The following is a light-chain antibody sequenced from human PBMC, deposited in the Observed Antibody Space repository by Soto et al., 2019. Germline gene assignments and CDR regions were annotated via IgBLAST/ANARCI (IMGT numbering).Light chain of an antibody. CDR2: DVS. Sequence: QSALTQPRSVSGSPGQSVTISCTGTSSDVGSYNRVSWYQQPPGTAPKLIIYDVSNRPSGVSIRFSGSKSGNTASLTISGLQAEDEADYFCNSYTTSSTYVFGTGTKLTVL. J-gene: IGLJ1*01. V-gene: IGLV2-18*02. CDR1: SSDVGSYNR. CDR3: NSYTTSSTYV.